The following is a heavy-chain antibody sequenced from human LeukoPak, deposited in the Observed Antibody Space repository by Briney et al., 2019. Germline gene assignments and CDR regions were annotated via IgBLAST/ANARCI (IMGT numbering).Heavy chain of an antibody. Sequence: ASVKVSCKASGYTFTSYDINWVRQATGQGLEWMGWMNPNSGNTGYAQKFQGRVTITRNTSISTAYMELSSLRSEDTAVYYCARRERKYYFDYWGQGTLVTVSS. CDR3: ARRERKYYFDY. CDR2: MNPNSGNT. D-gene: IGHD1-1*01. CDR1: GYTFTSYD. J-gene: IGHJ4*02. V-gene: IGHV1-8*03.